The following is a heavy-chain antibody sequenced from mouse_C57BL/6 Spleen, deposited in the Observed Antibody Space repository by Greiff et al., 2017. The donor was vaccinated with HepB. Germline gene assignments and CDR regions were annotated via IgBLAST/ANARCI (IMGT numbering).Heavy chain of an antibody. CDR3: APLYIPY. Sequence: QVQLQQPGAELMKPGASVKLSCKASGYTFTSYWMQWVKQRPGQGLEWIGEIDPSDSYTNYNQKFKGKATLTVDTSSSTAYMQLSSLTSEDSAVYYCAPLYIPYWGQGTSVTVSS. J-gene: IGHJ4*01. CDR1: GYTFTSYW. D-gene: IGHD2-1*01. CDR2: IDPSDSYT. V-gene: IGHV1-50*01.